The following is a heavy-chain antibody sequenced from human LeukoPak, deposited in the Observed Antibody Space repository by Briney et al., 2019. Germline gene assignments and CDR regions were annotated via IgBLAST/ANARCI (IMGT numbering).Heavy chain of an antibody. D-gene: IGHD6-13*01. CDR2: IKPDGSEE. CDR1: GFTFSSDW. Sequence: GGSLRLSCEVSGFTFSSDWMSWVRQAPGKGLEWVANIKPDGSEEYYADSVKGRFTISRDNAKNSLYLQMNSLRAEDTAVYYSARDRDSSSTFDYWGQGTLVTVSS. V-gene: IGHV3-7*01. J-gene: IGHJ4*02. CDR3: ARDRDSSSTFDY.